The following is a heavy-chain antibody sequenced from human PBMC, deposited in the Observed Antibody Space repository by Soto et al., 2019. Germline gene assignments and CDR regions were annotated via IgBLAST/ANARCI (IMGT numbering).Heavy chain of an antibody. Sequence: GESLKISCKGSGYSFTSYWIGWVRQMPGKGLEWMGIIYPGDSDTRYSPSFQGQVTISADKSISTAYLQWSSPKASDTAMYYCARLKYCSSTSCYLFSGFDYWGQGTLVTVSS. CDR3: ARLKYCSSTSCYLFSGFDY. V-gene: IGHV5-51*01. CDR2: IYPGDSDT. CDR1: GYSFTSYW. D-gene: IGHD2-2*01. J-gene: IGHJ4*02.